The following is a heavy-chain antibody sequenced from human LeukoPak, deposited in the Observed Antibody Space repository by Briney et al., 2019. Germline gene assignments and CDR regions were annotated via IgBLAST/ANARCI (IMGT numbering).Heavy chain of an antibody. CDR1: GLSFSNYW. CDR3: TGDTFGARDC. D-gene: IGHD3-10*01. Sequence: GGSLRLSCEASGLSFSNYWVHWVRQAPGKGLVWVSRINPEETTISYADSVKGRFTISRDNARNTLYLQMNSLRAEDTAVYSCTGDTFGARDCWGQGTLVTVSS. J-gene: IGHJ4*02. V-gene: IGHV3-74*01. CDR2: INPEETTI.